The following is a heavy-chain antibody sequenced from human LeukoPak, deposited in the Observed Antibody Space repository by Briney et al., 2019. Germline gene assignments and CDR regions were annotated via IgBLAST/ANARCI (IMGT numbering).Heavy chain of an antibody. D-gene: IGHD1-14*01. Sequence: PSETLSLTCTVSGGSISSGDYYWSWIRQPPGKGLEWIGEINHSGSTNYNPSLKSRVTISVDTSKNQFSLKLSSVTAADTAVYYCARGPEEVDIWGQGTMVTVSS. CDR1: GGSISSGDYY. CDR2: INHSGST. J-gene: IGHJ3*02. V-gene: IGHV4-39*07. CDR3: ARGPEEVDI.